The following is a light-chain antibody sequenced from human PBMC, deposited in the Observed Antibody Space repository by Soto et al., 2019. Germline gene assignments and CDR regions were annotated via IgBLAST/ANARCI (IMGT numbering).Light chain of an antibody. J-gene: IGKJ4*01. CDR3: QQYNNWPLT. CDR1: QSVSSN. Sequence: EIVMTQSPATLSVSPGERATLSCRASQSVSSNLAWYQQKPGQPPRLLIYGASTRATGIPARFSGSGSGTEFTLTISSLQYEDFAVYYCQQYNNWPLTFGGGTKVEIK. V-gene: IGKV3-15*01. CDR2: GAS.